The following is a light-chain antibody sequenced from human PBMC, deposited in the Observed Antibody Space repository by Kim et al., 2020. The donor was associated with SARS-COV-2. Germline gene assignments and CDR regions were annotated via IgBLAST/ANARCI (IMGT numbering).Light chain of an antibody. Sequence: EIVLTQSPVTLSLSPGERVTLSCRASQSVTSNYLAWYQQKPGQAPSLLIYGASSGATSIPDRFSGSGSGTDFTLTISRLEPEDFAVYYCQQYGSSPTFGQGTKVDIK. J-gene: IGKJ1*01. CDR2: GAS. CDR1: QSVTSNY. CDR3: QQYGSSPT. V-gene: IGKV3-20*01.